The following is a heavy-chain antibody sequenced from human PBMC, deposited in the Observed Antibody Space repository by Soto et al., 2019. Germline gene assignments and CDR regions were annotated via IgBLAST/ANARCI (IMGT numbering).Heavy chain of an antibody. Sequence: QVQLVESGGGVVQPGRSLRLSCAASGFTFSSYAMHWVRQAPGKGLEWVAVISYDGSNKYYADSVKGRFTISRDNSKNTLYLQMNSLRAEDTAVYYCATDVKERGYSYGHYFDYWGQGTLVTVSS. CDR3: ATDVKERGYSYGHYFDY. CDR2: ISYDGSNK. J-gene: IGHJ4*02. D-gene: IGHD5-18*01. V-gene: IGHV3-30-3*01. CDR1: GFTFSSYA.